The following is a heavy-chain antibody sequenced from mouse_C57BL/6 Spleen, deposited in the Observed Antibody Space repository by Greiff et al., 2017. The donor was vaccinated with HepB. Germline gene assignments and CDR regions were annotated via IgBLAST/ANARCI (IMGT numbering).Heavy chain of an antibody. CDR1: GYTFTSYW. D-gene: IGHD2-4*01. CDR2: IDPSDSYT. J-gene: IGHJ2*01. V-gene: IGHV1-59*01. CDR3: ARRNDYDVFYFDY. Sequence: VQLQQPGAELVRPGTSVKLSCKASGYTFTSYWMHWVKQRPGQGLEWIGVIDPSDSYTNYNQKFKGKATLTVDTSSSTAYMQLSSLTSEDSAVYYCARRNDYDVFYFDYWGQGTTLTVSS.